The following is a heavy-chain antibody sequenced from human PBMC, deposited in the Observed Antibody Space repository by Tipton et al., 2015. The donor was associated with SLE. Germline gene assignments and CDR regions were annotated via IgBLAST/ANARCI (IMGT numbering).Heavy chain of an antibody. CDR2: IHYSGST. CDR3: ARDIEAPGDFLYFDY. J-gene: IGHJ4*02. D-gene: IGHD7-27*01. Sequence: GLVKPSETLPLMCTVSGVSISSHYWTWIRQPPGKGLEWTGYIHYSGSTSYNPSLKSRVTISVDTSKNHFSLKLTSVIAADTAVYYCARDIEAPGDFLYFDYWGQGILVTVSS. CDR1: GVSISSHY. V-gene: IGHV4-59*11.